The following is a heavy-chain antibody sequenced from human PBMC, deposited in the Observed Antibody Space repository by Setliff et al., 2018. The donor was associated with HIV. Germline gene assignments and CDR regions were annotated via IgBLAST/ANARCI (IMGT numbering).Heavy chain of an antibody. CDR1: GYTFTAYY. J-gene: IGHJ3*01. V-gene: IGHV1-2*06. D-gene: IGHD2-8*02. Sequence: VTVSCKASGYTFTAYYIHWLRQAPGHELQLMGRIEPSSGGTNYIQKFQGRVTITRDTSIYTVYMELTGLTSDDTAVYYCARQDHSSVNTGSLYAFDVWGQGTMVTVSS. CDR3: ARQDHSSVNTGSLYAFDV. CDR2: IEPSSGGT.